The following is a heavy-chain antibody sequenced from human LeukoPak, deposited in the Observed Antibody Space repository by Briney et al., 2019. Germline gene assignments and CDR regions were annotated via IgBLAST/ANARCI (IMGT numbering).Heavy chain of an antibody. Sequence: PSETLSLTCTVSGGSISSSSYYWGWIRQPPGKGLEWLGSIYYSGSTYYNPSLKSRVTISVDTSKNQFSLKLSSVTAADTAVYYCARDFADWFPRRAFDIWGQGTMVTVSS. CDR2: IYYSGST. CDR1: GGSISSSSYY. J-gene: IGHJ3*02. V-gene: IGHV4-39*07. D-gene: IGHD3-9*01. CDR3: ARDFADWFPRRAFDI.